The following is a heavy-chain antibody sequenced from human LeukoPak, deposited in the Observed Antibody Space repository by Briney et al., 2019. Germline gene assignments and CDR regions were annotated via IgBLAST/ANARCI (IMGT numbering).Heavy chain of an antibody. CDR3: ATEDSSGYYGS. V-gene: IGHV7-4-1*02. CDR1: GYTFTSYA. J-gene: IGHJ5*02. Sequence: ASVKVSCKASGYTFTSYAINWVRQAPGQGLEWMGWVNTNTGNPRYALGFTGRFVFSLDTSVSTAYLQISSLEADDTAVYYCATEDSSGYYGSWGQGTLVTVSS. D-gene: IGHD3-22*01. CDR2: VNTNTGNP.